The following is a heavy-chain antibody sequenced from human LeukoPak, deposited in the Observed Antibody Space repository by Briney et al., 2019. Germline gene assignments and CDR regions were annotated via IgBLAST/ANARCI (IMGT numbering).Heavy chain of an antibody. CDR3: AKITIFGVVIIPLPYFDY. CDR1: EFTFNHYA. V-gene: IGHV3-23*01. D-gene: IGHD3-3*01. CDR2: TSSSGFST. J-gene: IGHJ4*02. Sequence: PGGSLRLSCAASEFTFNHYAMNWVRQAPGKGLEWVSSTSSSGFSTHYTDSVKGRVTISRDNSKNTLYLQMNSLRAEDTAVYYCAKITIFGVVIIPLPYFDYWGQGTLVTVSS.